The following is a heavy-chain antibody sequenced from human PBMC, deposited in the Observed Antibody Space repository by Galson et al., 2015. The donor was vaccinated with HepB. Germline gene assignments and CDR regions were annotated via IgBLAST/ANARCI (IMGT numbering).Heavy chain of an antibody. J-gene: IGHJ5*02. CDR2: INAGNGNT. CDR3: ARKGFGGGLERRVGWFDP. Sequence: SVKVSCKASGYTFTSYAMHWVRQAPGQRLEWMGWINAGNGNTKYSQKFQGRVTITRDTSASTAYMELSSLRSEDTAVYYCARKGFGGGLERRVGWFDPWGQGTLVTVSS. D-gene: IGHD1-1*01. CDR1: GYTFTSYA. V-gene: IGHV1-3*01.